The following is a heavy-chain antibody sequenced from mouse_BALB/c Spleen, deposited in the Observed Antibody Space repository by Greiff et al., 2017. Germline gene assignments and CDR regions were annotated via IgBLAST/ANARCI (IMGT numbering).Heavy chain of an antibody. CDR3: ARHGDGYYVSFAY. V-gene: IGHV5-9-3*01. J-gene: IGHJ3*01. CDR2: ISSGGSYT. D-gene: IGHD2-3*01. Sequence: EVQRVESGGGLVKPGGSLKLSCAASGFTFSSYAMSWVRQTPEKRLEWVATISSGGSYTYYPDSVKGRFTISRDNAKNTLYLQMSSLRSEDTAMYYCARHGDGYYVSFAYWGQGTLVTVSA. CDR1: GFTFSSYA.